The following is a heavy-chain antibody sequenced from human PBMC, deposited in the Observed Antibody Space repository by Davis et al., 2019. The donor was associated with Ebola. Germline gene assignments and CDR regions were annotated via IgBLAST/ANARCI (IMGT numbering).Heavy chain of an antibody. V-gene: IGHV1-24*01. Sequence: ASVKVSCKVSGYTLNELSMHWVRQAPGKGLEWMGGFDPEDGETIYAQKFQGRVTMTEDTSTDTAYMELSSLRSEDTAVYYCATVSRGSSPGVWFDPWGQGTLITVSS. J-gene: IGHJ5*02. CDR3: ATVSRGSSPGVWFDP. D-gene: IGHD6-6*01. CDR1: GYTLNELS. CDR2: FDPEDGET.